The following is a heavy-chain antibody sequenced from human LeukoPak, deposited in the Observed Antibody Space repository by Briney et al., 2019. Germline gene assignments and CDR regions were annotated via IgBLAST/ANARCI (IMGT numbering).Heavy chain of an antibody. CDR1: GGSFSGYY. CDR3: ARHGCSSTSCYGATGGLDP. Sequence: SETLSLTCAVYGGSFSGYYWSWIRQPPGKGLEWIGEINHSGSTNYNPSLKSRVTISVDTSKNQFSLKLSSVTAADTAVYYCARHGCSSTSCYGATGGLDPWGQGTLVTVSS. D-gene: IGHD2-2*01. J-gene: IGHJ5*02. V-gene: IGHV4-34*01. CDR2: INHSGST.